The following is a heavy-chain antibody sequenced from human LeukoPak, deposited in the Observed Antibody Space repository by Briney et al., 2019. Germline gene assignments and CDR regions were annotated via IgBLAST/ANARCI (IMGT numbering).Heavy chain of an antibody. CDR3: ARDGYDYVWGSYRLQ. Sequence: ASVKVSCKASGYTFTSYAISWVRQAPGQGLEWMGGIIPIFGTANYAQKFQGRVTITTDESTSTAYMELSSLRSEDTALYYCARDGYDYVWGSYRLQWGQGTLVTVSS. D-gene: IGHD3-16*02. CDR1: GYTFTSYA. CDR2: IIPIFGTA. J-gene: IGHJ4*02. V-gene: IGHV1-69*05.